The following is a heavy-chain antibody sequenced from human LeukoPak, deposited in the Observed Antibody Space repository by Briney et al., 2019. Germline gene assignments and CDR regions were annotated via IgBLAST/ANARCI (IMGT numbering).Heavy chain of an antibody. J-gene: IGHJ6*03. CDR1: GGSISSYY. CDR2: IYYSGST. D-gene: IGHD4/OR15-4a*01. V-gene: IGHV4-59*01. Sequence: PSETLSLTCTVSGGSISSYYWSWIRQPPGKGLEWIGYIYYSGSTNYNPSLKSRVTISVDTSKNQFSPKLSSVTAADTAVYYCATCELPDYDYYMDVWGKGTTVTVSS. CDR3: ATCELPDYDYYMDV.